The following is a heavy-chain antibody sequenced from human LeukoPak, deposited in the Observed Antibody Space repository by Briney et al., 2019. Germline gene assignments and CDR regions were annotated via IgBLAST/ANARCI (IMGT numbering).Heavy chain of an antibody. V-gene: IGHV3-30*02. J-gene: IGHJ4*02. CDR3: AKAPLFDY. Sequence: PGGSLRLSCAASGFAFSSSDIHWVRQAPGKGLEWVSFIRYDGSDENYADSVKGRFTISRDNSENTLYLQMNSLRTEDTAVYYCAKAPLFDYWGQGTLVNVSP. CDR1: GFAFSSSD. CDR2: IRYDGSDE.